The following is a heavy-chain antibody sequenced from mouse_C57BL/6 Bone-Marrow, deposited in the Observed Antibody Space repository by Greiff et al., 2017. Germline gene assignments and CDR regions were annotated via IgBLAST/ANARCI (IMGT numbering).Heavy chain of an antibody. Sequence: QVQLQQSGAELAKPGASVKLSCKASGYTFTSYWMHWVNQRPGQGLEWIGYINPSGGYPKYNQKFKDKATLTADKSCSTAYMQLSSLTYEDSAFYSCARGYWLLPNYFDYWGKGTTLTVSS. CDR2: INPSGGYP. J-gene: IGHJ2*01. V-gene: IGHV1-7*01. CDR1: GYTFTSYW. D-gene: IGHD2-3*01. CDR3: ARGYWLLPNYFDY.